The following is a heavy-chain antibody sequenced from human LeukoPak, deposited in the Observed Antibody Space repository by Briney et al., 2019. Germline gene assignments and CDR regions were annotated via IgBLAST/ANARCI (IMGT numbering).Heavy chain of an antibody. Sequence: SETLSLTCTVSGGSISSYYWSWIRQPAGKGLEWIGRIYTSGSTNYNPSLKSRVTMSVDTSKNQFSLKLSSVTAADTAVYYCAREAAAAGIIAWFDPWGQGTLVTVSS. J-gene: IGHJ5*02. CDR2: IYTSGST. CDR3: AREAAAAGIIAWFDP. D-gene: IGHD6-13*01. CDR1: GGSISSYY. V-gene: IGHV4-4*07.